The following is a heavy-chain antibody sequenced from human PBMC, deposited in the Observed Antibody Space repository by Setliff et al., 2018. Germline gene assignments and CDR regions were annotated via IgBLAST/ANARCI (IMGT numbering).Heavy chain of an antibody. CDR2: TIPMFGTT. CDR3: VREGVDTRSSTDYRHYMDL. Sequence: ASVKVSCKASGGPFSSYGISWVRQAPGQGLEWMGGTIPMFGTTNYARKFQGRVTIITDESTSTAYMQLSSLGSEDTAVYYCVREGVDTRSSTDYRHYMDLWGKGTTVTVSS. J-gene: IGHJ6*03. D-gene: IGHD5-18*01. CDR1: GGPFSSYG. V-gene: IGHV1-69*05.